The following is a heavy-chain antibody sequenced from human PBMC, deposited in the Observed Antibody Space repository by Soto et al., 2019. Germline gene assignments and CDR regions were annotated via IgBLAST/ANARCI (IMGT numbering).Heavy chain of an antibody. Sequence: QVQLVESGGGVVQPGRSLRLSCGASGFKFSTYGMHWVRQAPGKGLEWVAVISYDGNNKDYADSVKGRFTISRDNSKNTSYLQMNSLRAEYTAVYYVAKSLVGYVFGVQDYYFGMDVWGPGTRV. D-gene: IGHD1-26*01. CDR2: ISYDGNNK. CDR1: GFKFSTYG. J-gene: IGHJ6*02. CDR3: AKSLVGYVFGVQDYYFGMDV. V-gene: IGHV3-30*18.